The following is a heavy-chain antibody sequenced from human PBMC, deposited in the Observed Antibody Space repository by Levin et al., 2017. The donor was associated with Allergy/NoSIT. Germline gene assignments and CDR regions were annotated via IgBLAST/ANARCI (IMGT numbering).Heavy chain of an antibody. CDR3: AKEYGQWLPLELDY. J-gene: IGHJ4*02. D-gene: IGHD6-19*01. CDR1: GFTFSNYA. CDR2: IIGRGGNT. V-gene: IGHV3-23*01. Sequence: GGSLRLSCAASGFTFSNYAMSWVRQAPGKGLEWVSSIIGRGGNTYYADSMKGRFTISRDNPKNTLYLQMNSLRAEDTAVYYCAKEYGQWLPLELDYWGQGTLVTVSS.